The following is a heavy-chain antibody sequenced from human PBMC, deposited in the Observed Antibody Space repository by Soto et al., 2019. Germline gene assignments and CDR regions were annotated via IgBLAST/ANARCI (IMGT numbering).Heavy chain of an antibody. CDR1: GGSISSYY. Sequence: SETLSLTCTVSGGSISSYYWSWIRQPPGKGLEWIGYIYYSGSTNYNPSLKSRDTISVDTSKNQFSLKLSSVTAADTAVYYCARALILTGYYIHDAFDIWGQGTMVTVSS. CDR2: IYYSGST. V-gene: IGHV4-59*01. D-gene: IGHD3-9*01. J-gene: IGHJ3*02. CDR3: ARALILTGYYIHDAFDI.